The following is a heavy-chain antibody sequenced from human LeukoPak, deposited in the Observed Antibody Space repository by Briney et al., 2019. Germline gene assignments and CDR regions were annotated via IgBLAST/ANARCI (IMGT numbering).Heavy chain of an antibody. V-gene: IGHV4-59*08. CDR1: SGSFRTYY. D-gene: IGHD3-9*01. J-gene: IGHJ4*02. Sequence: SETLSLTCTVSSGSFRTYYWSWIRQPPGKGLEWIGYIFYNEGTSYNPSLKSRVTISVDTSNNQLSLKLSSVTAADTAVYYCARHHYDILTGYYKRGYFDYWGQGTLVTVSS. CDR3: ARHHYDILTGYYKRGYFDY. CDR2: IFYNEGT.